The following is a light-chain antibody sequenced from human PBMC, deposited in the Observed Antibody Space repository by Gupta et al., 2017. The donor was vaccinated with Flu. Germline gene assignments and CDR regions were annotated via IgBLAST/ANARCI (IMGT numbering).Light chain of an antibody. CDR1: SSDIGVFNY. Sequence: QSALTQPASVSGSPGQSITISCTGTSSDIGVFNYVSWYQQHPGGAPKLLIFEVNNRPSGVSHRFSGSKSGNTASLTIAALQTEDEADYYCRSFTGSSTRVFGTGTKVTVL. J-gene: IGLJ1*01. CDR2: EVN. CDR3: RSFTGSSTRV. V-gene: IGLV2-14*03.